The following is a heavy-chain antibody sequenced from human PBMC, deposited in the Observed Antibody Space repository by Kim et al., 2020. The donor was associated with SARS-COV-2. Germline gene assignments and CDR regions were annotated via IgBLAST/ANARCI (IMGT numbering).Heavy chain of an antibody. CDR3: ARGVRPNRAAAYFDL. D-gene: IGHD7-27*01. Sequence: SETLSLTCTVSGGSISSYYWSWIRQPPGKGLEWIGYIYYSGSTNYNPSLKSRVTISVDTSKNQFSLKLSSVTAADTAVYYCARGVRPNRAAAYFDLWGRGTLVTVSS. CDR1: GGSISSYY. V-gene: IGHV4-59*01. J-gene: IGHJ2*01. CDR2: IYYSGST.